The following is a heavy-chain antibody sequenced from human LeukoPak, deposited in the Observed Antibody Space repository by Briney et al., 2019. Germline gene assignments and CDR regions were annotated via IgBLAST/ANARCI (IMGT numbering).Heavy chain of an antibody. J-gene: IGHJ4*02. CDR2: INWNGGST. CDR1: GFTLDDYG. V-gene: IGHV3-20*04. Sequence: GGSLRLSCAASGFTLDDYGMSWVRQAPGKGLEWVSRINWNGGSTGYADSVKGRFTISRDNAKNSLYLQMNSLRAEDTALYYCARDPASRGWPTNYFDYWGQGTLVTVSS. CDR3: ARDPASRGWPTNYFDY. D-gene: IGHD6-19*01.